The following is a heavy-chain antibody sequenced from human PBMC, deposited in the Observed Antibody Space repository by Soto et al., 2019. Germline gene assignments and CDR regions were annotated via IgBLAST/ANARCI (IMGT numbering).Heavy chain of an antibody. V-gene: IGHV1-3*01. CDR2: INAGNGNT. D-gene: IGHD1-7*01. CDR1: GYTFTSYA. J-gene: IGHJ4*02. CDR3: ARGANYFYFDY. Sequence: QVQLVQSGAEVKKPGASVKVSCKASGYTFTSYAMHWVRQAPGQRLEWMGWINAGNGNTKYSQKFQGRVTLTRDTSASTAYMELSSLRSEDTAVYDCARGANYFYFDYWGQGTLVTVSS.